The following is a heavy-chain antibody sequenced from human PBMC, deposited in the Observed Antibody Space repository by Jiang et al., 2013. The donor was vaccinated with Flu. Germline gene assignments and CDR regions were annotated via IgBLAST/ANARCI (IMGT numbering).Heavy chain of an antibody. CDR1: GYTFTSYY. CDR3: ASYGSGSYRNYYYYGMDV. CDR2: INPSGGST. V-gene: IGHV1-46*01. J-gene: IGHJ6*02. Sequence: SGAEVKKPGASVKVSCKASGYTFTSYYMHWVRQAPGQGLEWMGIINPSGGSTSYAQKFQGRVTMTRDTSTSTVYMELSSLRSEDTAVYYCASYGSGSYRNYYYYGMDVWGQGTTVTVSS. D-gene: IGHD3-10*01.